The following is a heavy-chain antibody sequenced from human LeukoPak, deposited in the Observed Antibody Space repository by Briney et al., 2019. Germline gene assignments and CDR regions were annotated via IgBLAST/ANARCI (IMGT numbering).Heavy chain of an antibody. V-gene: IGHV4-61*01. CDR2: VYYSGST. CDR3: ARAPGYFIAAAGVDSYFDY. CDR1: GYSISSGYY. J-gene: IGHJ4*02. D-gene: IGHD6-25*01. Sequence: SETLSLTCTVSGYSISSGYYWSWIRQPPGKGLEWIGYVYYSGSTKYNPSLKSRITISIDTSKNQFSLKLSSVTAADTAVYYCARAPGYFIAAAGVDSYFDYWGQGTLVTVSS.